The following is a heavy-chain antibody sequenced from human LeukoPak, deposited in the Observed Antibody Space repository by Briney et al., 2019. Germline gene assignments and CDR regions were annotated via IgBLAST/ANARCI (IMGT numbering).Heavy chain of an antibody. V-gene: IGHV1-69*13. CDR2: IIPIFGTA. Sequence: SVKVSCKASGGTFSSYAISWVRQAPGQGLEWTGGIIPIFGTANYAQEFQGRVTITADESTSTAYMELSSLRSEDTAVYYCARTVVVGSFDYWGQGTLVTVSS. CDR3: ARTVVVGSFDY. CDR1: GGTFSSYA. D-gene: IGHD2-15*01. J-gene: IGHJ4*02.